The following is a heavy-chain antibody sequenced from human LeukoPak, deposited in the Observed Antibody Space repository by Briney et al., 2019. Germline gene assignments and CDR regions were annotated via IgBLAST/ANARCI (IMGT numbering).Heavy chain of an antibody. J-gene: IGHJ4*02. CDR3: SRFPGAAAPEGNY. CDR2: IRSKANNYAT. D-gene: IGHD6-13*01. CDR1: GFTFTSAA. V-gene: IGHV3-73*01. Sequence: GTSVKVSCKASGFTFTSAAMHWVRQASGKGLEWVGRIRSKANNYATAYAASVKGRFTISRDDSKNTAYLQMNSLKTEDTALYYCSRFPGAAAPEGNYWGQGTLVSVSS.